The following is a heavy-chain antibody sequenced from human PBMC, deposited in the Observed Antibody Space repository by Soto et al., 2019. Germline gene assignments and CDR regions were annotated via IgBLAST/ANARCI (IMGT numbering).Heavy chain of an antibody. CDR1: GFTFSSYA. Sequence: GALRLSCAASGFTFSSYAMSWVRQAPGKGLEWVSAISGSGGSTYYADSVKGRFTISRDNSKNTLYLQMNSLRAEDTAVYYCAKDVWYYYDSSGYTPLDYWGQGTLVTVSS. D-gene: IGHD3-22*01. CDR2: ISGSGGST. J-gene: IGHJ4*02. CDR3: AKDVWYYYDSSGYTPLDY. V-gene: IGHV3-23*01.